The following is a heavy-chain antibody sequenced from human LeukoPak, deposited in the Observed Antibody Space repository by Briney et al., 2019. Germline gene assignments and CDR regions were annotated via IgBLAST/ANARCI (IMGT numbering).Heavy chain of an antibody. CDR2: MSSSGSPI. CDR3: ARGELSSSSGGYFDH. D-gene: IGHD6-6*01. J-gene: IGHJ4*02. Sequence: PGGSLRLSCTASGFTFSDYYMGWIRQAPGKGLEWVSYMSSSGSPIFYADSMKDRFTISRDNAKNSLYLQMNSLRVEDTAIYYCARGELSSSSGGYFDHWGQGTLVTVSS. CDR1: GFTFSDYY. V-gene: IGHV3-11*01.